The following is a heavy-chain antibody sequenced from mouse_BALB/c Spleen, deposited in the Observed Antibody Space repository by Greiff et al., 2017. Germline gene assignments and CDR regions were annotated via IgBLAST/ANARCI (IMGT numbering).Heavy chain of an antibody. CDR2: ISNGGGST. V-gene: IGHV5-12-2*01. CDR1: GFTFSSYT. Sequence: EVQLVESGGGLVQPGGSLKLSCAASGFTFSSYTMSWVRQTPEKRLEWVAYISNGGGSTDYPDTVKGRFTISRDNAKNTLYLQMSSLKSEDTAMYYCARHLGYYEAMDYWGQGTSVTVSS. CDR3: ARHLGYYEAMDY. J-gene: IGHJ4*01. D-gene: IGHD2-3*01.